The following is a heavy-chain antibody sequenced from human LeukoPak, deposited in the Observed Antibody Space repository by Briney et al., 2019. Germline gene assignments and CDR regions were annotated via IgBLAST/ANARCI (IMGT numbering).Heavy chain of an antibody. CDR1: GFTFDDYG. CDR2: ISSSSSTI. V-gene: IGHV3-48*04. J-gene: IGHJ4*02. Sequence: GSLRLSCAASGFTFDDYGMSWVRQAPGKGLEWVSYISSSSSTIYYADSVKGRFTISRDNAKNSLYLQMNSLRAEDTAVYYCARTDYGDYGDFDYWGQGTLVTVSS. CDR3: ARTDYGDYGDFDY. D-gene: IGHD4-17*01.